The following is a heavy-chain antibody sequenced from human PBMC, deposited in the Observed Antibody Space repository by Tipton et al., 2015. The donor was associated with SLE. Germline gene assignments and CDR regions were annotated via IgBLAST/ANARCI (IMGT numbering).Heavy chain of an antibody. V-gene: IGHV4-34*01. D-gene: IGHD2-15*01. Sequence: TLSLTCAVYGGSFSGYYWSWIRQPPGKGLEWIGEINHSGSTNYNPSLKSRVTISVDTSKNQFSLKLSSVTAADTAVYYCARGRGLLRDYFDYWGQGTLVTVSS. J-gene: IGHJ4*02. CDR1: GGSFSGYY. CDR2: INHSGST. CDR3: ARGRGLLRDYFDY.